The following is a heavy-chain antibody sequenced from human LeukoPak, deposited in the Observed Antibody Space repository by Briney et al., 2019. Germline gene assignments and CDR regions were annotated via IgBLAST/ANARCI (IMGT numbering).Heavy chain of an antibody. D-gene: IGHD3/OR15-3a*01. Sequence: SRTIHYADSVKGRFTLSRDNFKNTLSLQMNSLRAEDTAVYYCVRDRDWGFDYWGRGTLVTVSS. J-gene: IGHJ4*02. CDR2: SRTI. V-gene: IGHV3-48*01. CDR3: VRDRDWGFDY.